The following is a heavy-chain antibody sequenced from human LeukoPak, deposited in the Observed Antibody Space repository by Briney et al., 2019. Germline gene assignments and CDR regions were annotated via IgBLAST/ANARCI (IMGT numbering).Heavy chain of an antibody. CDR2: ITWDGGST. V-gene: IGHV3-20*04. CDR3: ARTSKNSYGCSDY. Sequence: GSLRLSCAASGFTVSSNYMSWVRQAPGKGLEWVSSITWDGGSTAYADSVKGRFTISRDNAKNSLYLQLNSLRAEDTALYYCARTSKNSYGCSDYWGQGTLVTVSS. D-gene: IGHD5-18*01. J-gene: IGHJ4*02. CDR1: GFTVSSNY.